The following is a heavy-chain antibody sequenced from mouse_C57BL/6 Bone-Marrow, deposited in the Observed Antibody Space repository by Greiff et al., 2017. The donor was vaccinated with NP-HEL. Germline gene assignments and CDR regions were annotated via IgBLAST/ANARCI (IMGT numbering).Heavy chain of an antibody. V-gene: IGHV1-62-2*01. CDR1: GYTFTEYT. J-gene: IGHJ1*03. CDR2: FYPGSGSI. Sequence: QVQLQQSGAELVKPGASVKLSCKASGYTFTEYTIHWVKQRSGQGLEWIGWFYPGSGSIKYNEKFKDKATLTADTSSSTVYMELSRLTSEDSAVYVCAIHAYYNPATGWYFDVWGTGTTVTVSS. D-gene: IGHD1-1*01. CDR3: AIHAYYNPATGWYFDV.